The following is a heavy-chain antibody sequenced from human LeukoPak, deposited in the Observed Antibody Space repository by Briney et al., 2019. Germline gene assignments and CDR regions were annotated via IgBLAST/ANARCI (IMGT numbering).Heavy chain of an antibody. V-gene: IGHV1-2*06. Sequence: ASVKVSCKASGYTFTGYYMHWVRQAPGQGLEWMGRINPNSGGTNYAQKSQGRVTMTRDTSISTVYMELSRLRSDDTAVYYCARSTLAATGDFDYWGQGTLVTVSS. J-gene: IGHJ4*02. CDR1: GYTFTGYY. CDR3: ARSTLAATGDFDY. CDR2: INPNSGGT. D-gene: IGHD6-13*01.